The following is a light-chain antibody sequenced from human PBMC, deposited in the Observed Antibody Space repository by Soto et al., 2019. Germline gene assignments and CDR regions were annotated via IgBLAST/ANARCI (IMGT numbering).Light chain of an antibody. Sequence: QSVLTQPASVSGSPGQSITISCTGTSSDVGGYNFVSWYQQHTVKAPKLMIYDVSNRPSGVSDRFSGSKSGNTASLTISGLQADDEADYFCSSYASSTTLVFGGGTELTV. CDR3: SSYASSTTLV. J-gene: IGLJ2*01. CDR1: SSDVGGYNF. V-gene: IGLV2-14*03. CDR2: DVS.